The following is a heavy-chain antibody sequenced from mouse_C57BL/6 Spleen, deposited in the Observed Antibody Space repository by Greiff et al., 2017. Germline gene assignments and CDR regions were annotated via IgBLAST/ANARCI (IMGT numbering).Heavy chain of an antibody. CDR3: AVYYYVSNWYFDV. CDR2: ISSGSSTI. CDR1: GFTFSDYG. Sequence: EVKLVESGGGLVKPGGSLQLSCAASGFTFSDYGMHWVRQAPEKGLEWVAYISSGSSTIYYADTVKGRFTISSDNAKNTLFLQMTSLRSEDTAMYYCAVYYYVSNWYFDVWGTGTTVTVSS. J-gene: IGHJ1*03. D-gene: IGHD1-1*01. V-gene: IGHV5-17*01.